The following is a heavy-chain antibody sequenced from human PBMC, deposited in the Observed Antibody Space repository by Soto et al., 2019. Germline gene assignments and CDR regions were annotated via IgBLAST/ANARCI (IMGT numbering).Heavy chain of an antibody. CDR2: ISANGANT. CDR3: TAKSYTLNVDY. D-gene: IGHD3-16*01. CDR1: GITFNNYA. V-gene: IGHV3-23*01. J-gene: IGHJ4*02. Sequence: GGSLRLSCTASGITFNNYALSWVRQAPGKGLEWVSGISANGANTFYADSVKGRFTVSRDNSKNTLSLQMNSLKTEDTAVYYCTAKSYTLNVDYWGRGTLVTVSS.